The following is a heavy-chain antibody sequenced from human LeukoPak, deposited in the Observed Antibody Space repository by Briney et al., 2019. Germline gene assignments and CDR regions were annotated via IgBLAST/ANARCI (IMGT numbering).Heavy chain of an antibody. CDR2: IYSGGST. CDR3: ARDVQLWSLGYGMDV. V-gene: IGHV3-66*01. J-gene: IGHJ6*02. D-gene: IGHD5-18*01. Sequence: GGSLRLSCAASGFTVSSNYMSWVRQAPGKGLEWVSVIYSGGSTYYADSVKGRFTISRDNSKNTLYLQMNSLRAEDTAVYYCARDVQLWSLGYGMDVWGQGTTVTVSS. CDR1: GFTVSSNY.